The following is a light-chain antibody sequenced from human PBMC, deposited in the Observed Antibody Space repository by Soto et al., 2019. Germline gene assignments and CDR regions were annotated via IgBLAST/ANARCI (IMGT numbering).Light chain of an antibody. CDR2: DAS. Sequence: EIVLTQSPGTLSLSPGERATLSCRASQSVSSSYLAWYQQKPGQAPRLLIYDASSRATGIPDRFSGSGSGTDFTRPISRLEPEDFAVYYCQQYGSSPRTFGQGTKVEIK. CDR3: QQYGSSPRT. J-gene: IGKJ1*01. CDR1: QSVSSSY. V-gene: IGKV3-20*01.